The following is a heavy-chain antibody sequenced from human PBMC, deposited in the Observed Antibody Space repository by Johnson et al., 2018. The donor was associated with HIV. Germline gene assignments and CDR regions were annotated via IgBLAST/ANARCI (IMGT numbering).Heavy chain of an antibody. J-gene: IGHJ3*02. Sequence: VQLVESGGGLVQPGGSLRLSCAASGFAFSNYAMTWVRQAPGKGLEWVSSITGSGGNTYDADSVKGRFTISRDNSKNTLYLQMNSLTAEDTALYYFAKDLTYVISALDIWGQGTVVTVSS. CDR1: GFAFSNYA. CDR3: AKDLTYVISALDI. V-gene: IGHV3-23*04. CDR2: ITGSGGNT. D-gene: IGHD3-10*02.